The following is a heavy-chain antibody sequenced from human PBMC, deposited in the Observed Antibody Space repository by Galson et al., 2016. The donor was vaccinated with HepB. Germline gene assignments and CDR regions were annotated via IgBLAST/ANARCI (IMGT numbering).Heavy chain of an antibody. CDR1: GFTFSSYG. CDR2: IWYDGTNK. Sequence: SLRLSCAASGFTFSSYGMHWVRQAPGKGLEWVTIIWYDGTNKYYADSVKGRFTISRDGSNNTVFLQMNSLRAEDTAVYYCASFGDQYDAFDIWGRGTWVIVSS. J-gene: IGHJ3*02. D-gene: IGHD2-21*01. CDR3: ASFGDQYDAFDI. V-gene: IGHV3-33*01.